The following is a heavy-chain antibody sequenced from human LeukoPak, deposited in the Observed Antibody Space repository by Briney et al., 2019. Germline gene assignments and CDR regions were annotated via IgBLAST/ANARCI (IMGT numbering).Heavy chain of an antibody. V-gene: IGHV3-23*01. CDR1: GFTFNTYA. Sequence: GGSLRLSCAASGFTFNTYAMSWVRQAPGKGLEWVSAISGSGDSTYYADSVKGRFTISNSENTLFLQMNSLRGEDTAVYYCVKGSSAYRPYYFDYWGPGTLVTVSS. CDR2: ISGSGDST. CDR3: VKGSSAYRPYYFDY. J-gene: IGHJ4*02. D-gene: IGHD3-3*01.